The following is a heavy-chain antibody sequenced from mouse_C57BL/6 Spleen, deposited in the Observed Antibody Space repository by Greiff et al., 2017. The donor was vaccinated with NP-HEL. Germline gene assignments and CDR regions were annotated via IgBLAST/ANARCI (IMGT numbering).Heavy chain of an antibody. CDR2: INPGNGGT. CDR1: GYTFTSYW. V-gene: IGHV1-53*01. D-gene: IGHD1-1*01. Sequence: QVQLQQPGTELVKPGASVKLSCKASGYTFTSYWMHWVKQRPGQGLEWIGNINPGNGGTNYNEKFKSKATLTVDKSSSTAYMQLSSLTSEDSAVYYCARSIMGTTVVEGDYWGQGTTLTVSS. J-gene: IGHJ2*01. CDR3: ARSIMGTTVVEGDY.